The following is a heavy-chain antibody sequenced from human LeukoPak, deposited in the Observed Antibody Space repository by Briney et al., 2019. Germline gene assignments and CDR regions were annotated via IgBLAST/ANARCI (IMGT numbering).Heavy chain of an antibody. CDR1: GFTFSSYG. CDR2: IRYDGSKT. V-gene: IGHV3-30*02. CDR3: AKDQGLYYHDFDGSLFDY. D-gene: IGHD3/OR15-3a*01. Sequence: QTGGSLRLSCAASGFTFSSYGMHWVRQAPGKGLEWVAFIRYDGSKTSYADSVQGRFSISRDNSQNSVYLQMNSLRPEDTAVYYCAKDQGLYYHDFDGSLFDYWGRGTLVAVSS. J-gene: IGHJ4*02.